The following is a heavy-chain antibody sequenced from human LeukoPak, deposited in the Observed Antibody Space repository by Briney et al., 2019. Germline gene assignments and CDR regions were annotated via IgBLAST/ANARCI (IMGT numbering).Heavy chain of an antibody. CDR1: GYTFTNYG. CDR2: INPDSGDT. Sequence: ASVKVSCKASGYTFTNYGIRWVRQAPGQGLEWMGWINPDSGDTEYSQRFQGRITLTSDTSVTTAYMELSSLRSDDTAIFYCATVASVRRFYFDFWGQGTLVTVSS. D-gene: IGHD3-3*01. V-gene: IGHV1-2*02. J-gene: IGHJ4*02. CDR3: ATVASVRRFYFDF.